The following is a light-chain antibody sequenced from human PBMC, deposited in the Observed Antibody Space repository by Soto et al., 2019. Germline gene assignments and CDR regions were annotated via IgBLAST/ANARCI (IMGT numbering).Light chain of an antibody. V-gene: IGLV2-14*01. CDR3: CSYAGRSTWDVV. CDR2: EVS. J-gene: IGLJ2*01. CDR1: SRDVGGYNY. Sequence: QSALTQPASVSGSPGQSITISCTGTSRDVGGYNYVSWHQQHPGKAPKVIITEVSNRPSGVSDRFSGSKSGNTASLTISGLQAEDEADYYCCSYAGRSTWDVVFGGGTKLTVL.